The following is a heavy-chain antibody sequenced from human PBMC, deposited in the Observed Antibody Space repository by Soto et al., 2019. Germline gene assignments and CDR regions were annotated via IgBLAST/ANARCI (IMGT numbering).Heavy chain of an antibody. CDR2: IKQDGSEK. V-gene: IGHV3-7*01. D-gene: IGHD6-19*01. CDR3: ARFSGWYLQGLSYFDY. Sequence: GGSLRLSCAASGFTFSSYWMSWVRQAPGKGLEWVANIKQDGSEKYYVDSVKGRFTISRDNAKNSLYLQMNSLRAEDTAVYYCARFSGWYLQGLSYFDYWGQGTLVTVSS. J-gene: IGHJ4*02. CDR1: GFTFSSYW.